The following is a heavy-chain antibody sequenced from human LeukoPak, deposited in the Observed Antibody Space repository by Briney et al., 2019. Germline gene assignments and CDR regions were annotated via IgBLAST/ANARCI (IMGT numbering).Heavy chain of an antibody. CDR2: IYYSGST. CDR3: ARRVIPITQQLAIWYFDY. Sequence: SETLSLTCTVSGGSISSSSYYWGWIRQPPGKGLEWIGSIYYSGSTYYNPSLKSRVTISVDTSKNQFSLKLSSVTAADTAVYYCARRVIPITQQLAIWYFDYWGQGTLVTVSS. CDR1: GGSISSSSYY. J-gene: IGHJ4*02. D-gene: IGHD6-13*01. V-gene: IGHV4-39*07.